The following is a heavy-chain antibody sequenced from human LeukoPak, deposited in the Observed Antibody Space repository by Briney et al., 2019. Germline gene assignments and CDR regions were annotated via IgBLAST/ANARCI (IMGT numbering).Heavy chain of an antibody. CDR1: GFTFSSYW. Sequence: GGSLRLSCAASGFTFSSYWMHWVRQAPGKGLVWVSRINSDGSSTSYADSVKGRFTISRDNAKNTLYLQMNSLRAGDTAVYYCARDPGPYCGGDCYYFDYWGPGTLVTVSS. D-gene: IGHD2-21*02. V-gene: IGHV3-74*01. CDR2: INSDGSST. J-gene: IGHJ4*02. CDR3: ARDPGPYCGGDCYYFDY.